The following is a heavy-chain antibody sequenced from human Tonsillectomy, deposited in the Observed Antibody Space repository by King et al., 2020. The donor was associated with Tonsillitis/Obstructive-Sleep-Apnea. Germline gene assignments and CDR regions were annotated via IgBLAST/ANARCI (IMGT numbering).Heavy chain of an antibody. CDR2: IWYDGSNK. D-gene: IGHD1-26*01. CDR1: GFTFSSYG. V-gene: IGHV3-33*01. CDR3: ARDMEHAFDI. Sequence: VQLVESGGGVVQPGRSLRLSCAASGFTFSSYGMHWVRQAPGKGLEWVAVIWYDGSNKYYADSVKGRFTITRDNSKNTLYLQMNSLRAEDTAVYYCARDMEHAFDIWGPGTMVTVSS. J-gene: IGHJ3*02.